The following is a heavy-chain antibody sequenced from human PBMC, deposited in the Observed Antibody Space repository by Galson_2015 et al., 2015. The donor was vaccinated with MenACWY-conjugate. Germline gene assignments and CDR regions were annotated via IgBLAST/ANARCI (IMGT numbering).Heavy chain of an antibody. CDR3: ARTAGSVPP. CDR2: ISATSATI. J-gene: IGHJ5*02. CDR1: GFTFSSFR. D-gene: IGHD6-13*01. Sequence: SLRLSCAASGFTFSSFRMNWVRQAPGKGLEWVSSISATSATIYYADSVKGRLTISRDNAKNSLYLQMNSLRAEDTAVYYCARTAGSVPPWGLGTLVTVSS. V-gene: IGHV3-21*01.